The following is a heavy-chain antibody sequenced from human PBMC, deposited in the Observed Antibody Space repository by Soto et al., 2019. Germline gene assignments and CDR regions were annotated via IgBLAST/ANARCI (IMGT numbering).Heavy chain of an antibody. CDR2: ISAYNGKT. V-gene: IGHV1-18*01. CDR3: ARYPARSSRYNIFVS. Sequence: QVQLVQSVAEVKKPGASVKVSCKASGYTFTSYGISWVRQAPGQGHEWMGWISAYNGKTNYAQKLQGRVTINTDTSTRTAYIELRSLRSDDTAVYYCARYPARSSRYNIFVSCGQGTLVTVAS. J-gene: IGHJ1*01. CDR1: GYTFTSYG. D-gene: IGHD6-13*01.